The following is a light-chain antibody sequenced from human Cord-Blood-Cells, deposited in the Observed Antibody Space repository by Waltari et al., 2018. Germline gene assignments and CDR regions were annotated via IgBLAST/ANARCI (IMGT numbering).Light chain of an antibody. CDR1: PSVLYSSNNKIY. V-gene: IGKV4-1*01. CDR2: WAS. Sequence: DIVMTKSPDSLAVSLGEWATSNCKSRPSVLYSSNNKIYLAWYQQKPGQPPKLLIYWASTRESGVPDRFSGSGSGTDFTLTISSLQAEDVAVYYCQQYYSTPITFGQGTRLEIK. CDR3: QQYYSTPIT. J-gene: IGKJ5*01.